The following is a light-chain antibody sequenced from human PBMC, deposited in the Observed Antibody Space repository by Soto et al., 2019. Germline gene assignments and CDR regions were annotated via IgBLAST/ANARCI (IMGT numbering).Light chain of an antibody. CDR3: SSYGGSNNFVL. V-gene: IGLV2-8*01. Sequence: QSALTQPASVSGSPGQAITISCSGSSSDVGAHNFVSWYQHHPGKAPKLIIYEVSKRPSGVPGRFSGSKSGNTASLTVSGLQAEDEADYYCSSYGGSNNFVLFGGGTKLTVL. CDR2: EVS. CDR1: SSDVGAHNF. J-gene: IGLJ2*01.